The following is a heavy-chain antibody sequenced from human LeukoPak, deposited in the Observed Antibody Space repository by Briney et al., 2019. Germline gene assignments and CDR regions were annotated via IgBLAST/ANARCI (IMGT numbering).Heavy chain of an antibody. CDR1: GFTFSSYA. V-gene: IGHV3-30*03. D-gene: IGHD3-10*01. CDR2: ISYDGRNK. CDR3: ARGPLMVRGGILLFDI. Sequence: GGSLRLSCAASGFTFSSYAMSWVRQAPGKGLEWVAVISYDGRNKYYADSVKGRFTISRDNSKNTLYLQMNSLRAEDTAVYYCARGPLMVRGGILLFDIWGQGTMVTVSS. J-gene: IGHJ3*02.